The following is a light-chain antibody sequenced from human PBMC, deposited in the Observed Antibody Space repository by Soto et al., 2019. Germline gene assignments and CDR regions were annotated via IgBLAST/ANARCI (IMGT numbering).Light chain of an antibody. CDR2: AAS. J-gene: IGKJ2*01. CDR1: QSIDNY. V-gene: IGKV1-39*01. Sequence: DIQVTQSPSSLSASVGDRVTITCRASQSIDNYLNWYQQRPGNAPKVLIYAASNLQSGVPLRFRGSGSGTNFTLTISGLQSEDFATYFFQQSFTIPYTFGQGTKLEIK. CDR3: QQSFTIPYT.